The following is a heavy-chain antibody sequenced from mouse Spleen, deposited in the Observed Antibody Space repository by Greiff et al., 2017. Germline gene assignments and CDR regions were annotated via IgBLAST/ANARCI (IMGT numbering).Heavy chain of an antibody. J-gene: IGHJ2*01. CDR1: GFTFSSYA. CDR2: ISSGGGNT. D-gene: IGHD2-1*01. CDR3: ARRRALYGNYGFDY. V-gene: IGHV5-9-3*01. Sequence: EVQVVESGGGLVKLGGSLKLSCAASGFTFSSYAMSWVRQTPEKRLEWVATISSGGGNTYYPDSVKGRFTISRDNAKNTLYLQMSSLKSEDTAMYYCARRRALYGNYGFDYWGQGTTLTVSS.